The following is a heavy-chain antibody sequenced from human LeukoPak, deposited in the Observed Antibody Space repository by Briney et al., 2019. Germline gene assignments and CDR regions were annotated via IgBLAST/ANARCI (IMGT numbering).Heavy chain of an antibody. CDR3: VRDVGNYVVDH. Sequence: SETLSLTCTVSGGSVSGYYWSWIRQPPGKGLEWIGYIYYSGTTYYNPSLKSRVTMSVDTPSNQFYLNLRSVTAADTAVYYCVRDVGNYVVDHWGQGTLVTVSP. D-gene: IGHD3-10*02. V-gene: IGHV4-59*02. CDR1: GGSVSGYY. CDR2: IYYSGTT. J-gene: IGHJ4*02.